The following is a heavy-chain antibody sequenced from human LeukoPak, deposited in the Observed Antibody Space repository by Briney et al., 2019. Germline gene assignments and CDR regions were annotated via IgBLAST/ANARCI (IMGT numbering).Heavy chain of an antibody. D-gene: IGHD5-12*01. CDR3: ATVGGYNGYDSEVIG. J-gene: IGHJ4*02. CDR2: IYYSGST. CDR1: GGSISSGDYY. V-gene: IGHV4-30-4*01. Sequence: SETLSLTCTVSGGSISSGDYYWSWIRQPPGKGLGWIGYIYYSGSTYYNPSLKSRVIISVDTSKNQFSLKLSSVTAADTAVYYCATVGGYNGYDSEVIGWGQGTLVTVSS.